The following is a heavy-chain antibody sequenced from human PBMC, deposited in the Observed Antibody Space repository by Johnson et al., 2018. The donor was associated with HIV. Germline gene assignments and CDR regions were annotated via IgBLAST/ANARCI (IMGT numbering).Heavy chain of an antibody. CDR2: IKQDGSEK. D-gene: IGHD3-16*01. CDR1: GFTFSNYA. J-gene: IGHJ3*02. CDR3: ARGRLGDPFPGAFDI. V-gene: IGHV3-7*03. Sequence: MLLVESGGGVVQPGRSLRLSCAASGFTFSNYAMNWVRQAPGKGLEWVANIKQDGSEKYYVDSVKGRLTISRDNAKNSLYLHMNTLRAEDTALYYCARGRLGDPFPGAFDIWGQGTMVTVSS.